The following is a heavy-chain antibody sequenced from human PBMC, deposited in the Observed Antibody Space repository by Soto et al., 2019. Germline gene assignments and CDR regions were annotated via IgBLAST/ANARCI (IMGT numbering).Heavy chain of an antibody. CDR3: ARAGDSSGPVALGY. Sequence: SGTLSLTCAVSGGSISSGGSSWSWIRQPPGKGQEWIGYIYQSGSTYYNPSLKSRVTISVDRSKNQFSLKLSSVTAADTAVYYCARAGDSSGPVALGYWGQGTLVTVSS. CDR1: GGSISSGGSS. J-gene: IGHJ4*02. CDR2: IYQSGST. D-gene: IGHD6-19*01. V-gene: IGHV4-30-2*01.